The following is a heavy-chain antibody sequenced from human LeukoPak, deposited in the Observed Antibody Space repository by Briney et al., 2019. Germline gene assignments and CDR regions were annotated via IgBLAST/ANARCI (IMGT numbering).Heavy chain of an antibody. CDR1: GGSISSYY. CDR3: ARDTATALLDY. Sequence: SETLSLTCSVSGGSISSYYWSWIRQPPGKGLEWIGNIYYSGSTNYNPSLKSRVTISVDTSKNQFSLKLSSVTAADTAVYYCARDTATALLDYWGQGTLVTVSS. D-gene: IGHD5-24*01. J-gene: IGHJ4*02. V-gene: IGHV4-59*01. CDR2: IYYSGST.